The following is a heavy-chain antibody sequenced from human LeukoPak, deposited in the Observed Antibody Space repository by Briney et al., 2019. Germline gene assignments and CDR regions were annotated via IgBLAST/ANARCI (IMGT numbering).Heavy chain of an antibody. CDR2: INSDGSTT. J-gene: IGHJ4*02. V-gene: IGHV3-74*01. Sequence: GGSLRLSCAASGFTFSSYWMHWVRQAPGKGLVWVSHINSDGSTTNYADSVKGRFTISRDNAKNTLYQQMNSLRAEDTAVYYCTVKHYGTNSGTDYWGQGTLVTVSS. CDR1: GFTFSSYW. D-gene: IGHD4-23*01. CDR3: TVKHYGTNSGTDY.